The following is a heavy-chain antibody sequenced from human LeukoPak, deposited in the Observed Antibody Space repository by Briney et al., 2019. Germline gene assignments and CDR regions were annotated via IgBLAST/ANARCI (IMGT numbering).Heavy chain of an antibody. J-gene: IGHJ5*02. CDR2: ISGSGGST. CDR3: ARDPRGYCSSTSCYS. V-gene: IGHV3-23*01. Sequence: GGSLRLSCAASGFTFSSYAMSWVRQAPGKGLEWVSAISGSGGSTYYADSVKGRFTISRDNSKNTLYLQMNSLRAEDTAVYYCARDPRGYCSSTSCYSWGQGTLVTVSS. D-gene: IGHD2-2*01. CDR1: GFTFSSYA.